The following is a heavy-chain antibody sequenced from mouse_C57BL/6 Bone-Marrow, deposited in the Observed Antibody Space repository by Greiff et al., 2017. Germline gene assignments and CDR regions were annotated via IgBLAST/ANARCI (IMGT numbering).Heavy chain of an antibody. D-gene: IGHD2-2*01. J-gene: IGHJ4*01. Sequence: QVQLQQPGAELVKPGASVKLSCKASGYTFTSYWMQWVKQRPGQGLEWIGEIDPSDSYTNYNPKFKGKATLTVDTSTSTAYMQLSSLTSEDSAVYYCARWLTLKGDYWGQGTSVTVSS. CDR3: ARWLTLKGDY. CDR2: IDPSDSYT. V-gene: IGHV1-50*01. CDR1: GYTFTSYW.